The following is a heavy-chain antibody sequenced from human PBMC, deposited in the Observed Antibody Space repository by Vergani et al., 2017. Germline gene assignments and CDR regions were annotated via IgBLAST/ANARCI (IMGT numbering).Heavy chain of an antibody. V-gene: IGHV3-11*05. CDR1: GFTFSDYY. CDR2: ISSSSSYT. CDR3: ARALTYGDTSRGIWFDP. Sequence: QVQLVESGGGLVKPGGSLRLSCAASGFTFSDYYMSWIRQAPGKGLEWVSYISSSSSYTNYADSVKGRFTISRDNAKNSLYLQMNSLRAEDTAVYYCARALTYGDTSRGIWFDPWGQGTLVTVSS. J-gene: IGHJ5*02. D-gene: IGHD4-17*01.